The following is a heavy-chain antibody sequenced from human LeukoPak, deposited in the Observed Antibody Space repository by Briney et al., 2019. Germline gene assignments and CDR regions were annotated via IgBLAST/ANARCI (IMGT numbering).Heavy chain of an antibody. D-gene: IGHD3-10*01. J-gene: IGHJ4*02. V-gene: IGHV4-4*07. CDR2: VHSSGNT. CDR1: GGSITNYY. Sequence: SETLSLTCTVSGGSITNYYWNWIRQPAGKVLEWIGRVHSSGNTNYNPSLRSRVTMSVDTSKNQFSLKLTSVAAAYTAGYYCAKGDCYGSGGYRYFDYWGQGTLVSVSS. CDR3: AKGDCYGSGGYRYFDY.